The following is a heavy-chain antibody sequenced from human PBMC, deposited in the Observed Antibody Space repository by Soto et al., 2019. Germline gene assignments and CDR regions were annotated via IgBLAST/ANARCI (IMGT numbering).Heavy chain of an antibody. V-gene: IGHV1-24*01. CDR2: FDPEDGET. J-gene: IGHJ4*02. CDR3: ARDYGYSYGYTQSTFDY. Sequence: ASVKVSCKVSGYTLTELSMHWVRQAPGKGLEWMGGFDPEDGETIYAQKFQGRVTMTEDTSTDTAYMELSSLRSEDTAVYYCARDYGYSYGYTQSTFDYWGQGTLVTVSS. CDR1: GYTLTELS. D-gene: IGHD5-18*01.